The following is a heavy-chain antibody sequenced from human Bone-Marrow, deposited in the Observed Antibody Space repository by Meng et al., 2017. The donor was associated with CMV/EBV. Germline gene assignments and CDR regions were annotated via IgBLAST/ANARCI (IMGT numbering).Heavy chain of an antibody. CDR2: INPNTGGT. J-gene: IGHJ3*01. CDR3: ARERGLGFRGLNDALDF. V-gene: IGHV1-2*02. D-gene: IGHD3/OR15-3a*01. CDR1: GYTFTLFY. Sequence: ASVKVSCKADGYTFTLFYIHWVRQAPGQGLEWMGWINPNTGGTNSAQIFQGRVTMTGETSTSTAYLELSRLTSDDTALYYCARERGLGFRGLNDALDFWGQGTMVTVSS.